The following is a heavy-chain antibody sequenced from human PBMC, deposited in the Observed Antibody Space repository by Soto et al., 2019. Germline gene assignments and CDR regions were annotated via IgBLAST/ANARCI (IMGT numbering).Heavy chain of an antibody. CDR3: AGEWAGTARMAV. D-gene: IGHD1-1*01. J-gene: IGHJ6*02. Sequence: QVQLVQSGAEVKKPGASVKVSCKASGYTFTSYDINWVRQATGQGLEWMGWMNPNSGNTGYAQKFRGRVTMTRNTSIRTAYMELSSLRSEGAAVYYCAGEWAGTARMAVWGQGTTVTVSS. CDR2: MNPNSGNT. CDR1: GYTFTSYD. V-gene: IGHV1-8*01.